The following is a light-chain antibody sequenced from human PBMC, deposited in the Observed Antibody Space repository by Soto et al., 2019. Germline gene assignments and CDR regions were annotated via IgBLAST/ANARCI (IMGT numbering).Light chain of an antibody. J-gene: IGLJ2*01. CDR2: DVS. Sequence: QSVLTQPASVSGSPGQSITISCTGTSRDVGGYNFVSWYQQHPGKAPKLMIYDVSNRPSGVSNRFSGSKSGNTASLTISGLQAEDEAHYYCSSYTSTNTQLFGGGTKLTVL. CDR1: SRDVGGYNF. CDR3: SSYTSTNTQL. V-gene: IGLV2-14*03.